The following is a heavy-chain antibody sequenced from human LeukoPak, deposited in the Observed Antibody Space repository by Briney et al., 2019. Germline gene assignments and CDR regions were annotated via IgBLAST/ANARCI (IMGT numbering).Heavy chain of an antibody. J-gene: IGHJ4*02. CDR1: GFTFSDDA. D-gene: IGHD1-26*01. CDR3: VNEAGATTK. Sequence: PGGSLRLPCAASGFTFSDDAMNWVRQAPGQGPEWVSAVSANGDSTYYADSVKGRFTISRDNSKSTLYLLMNSLRVEDTAIYYCVNEAGATTKWGQGTLVTVSS. V-gene: IGHV3-23*01. CDR2: VSANGDST.